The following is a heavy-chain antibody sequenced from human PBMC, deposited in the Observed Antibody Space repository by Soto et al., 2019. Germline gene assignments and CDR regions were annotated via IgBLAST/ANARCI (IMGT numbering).Heavy chain of an antibody. V-gene: IGHV3-7*01. Sequence: GGSLRLSCAASGFTFSSYWMSWVRQAPGKGLEWVANIKQDGSEKYYVDSVKGRFTISRDNAKNSLYLQMNSLRAEDTAVYYCARGYSGYDPNYGMDVWGQGTTVTVSS. CDR3: ARGYSGYDPNYGMDV. CDR2: IKQDGSEK. J-gene: IGHJ6*02. D-gene: IGHD5-12*01. CDR1: GFTFSSYW.